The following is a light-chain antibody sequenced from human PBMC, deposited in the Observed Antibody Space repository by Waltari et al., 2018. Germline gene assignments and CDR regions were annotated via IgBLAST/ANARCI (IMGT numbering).Light chain of an antibody. CDR2: WAS. V-gene: IGKV4-1*01. CDR1: QSVSYSSNNRDY. Sequence: DIVLTQSPDSLAVSLGERATINCKSSQSVSYSSNNRDYLAWYQQKPGQPPKLLIYWASTRESGVPDRFSGSGSVTDFTLTISSLQAEDVAVYYCQQYYSNFFTFGPGTKVDIK. J-gene: IGKJ3*01. CDR3: QQYYSNFFT.